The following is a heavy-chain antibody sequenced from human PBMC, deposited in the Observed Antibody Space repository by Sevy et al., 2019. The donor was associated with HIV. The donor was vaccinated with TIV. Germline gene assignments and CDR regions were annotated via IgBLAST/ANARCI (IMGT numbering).Heavy chain of an antibody. J-gene: IGHJ4*02. CDR1: GFTVSSNY. CDR2: IYSGGST. Sequence: GESLKISCAASGFTVSSNYMSWVRQAPGKGLEWVSVIYSGGSTYYADSVKGRFTISRDNSMYTLYLQMNSLRAEDTAVYYCAGGYSYGDPYFDYWGQGTLVTVSS. V-gene: IGHV3-66*02. CDR3: AGGYSYGDPYFDY. D-gene: IGHD5-18*01.